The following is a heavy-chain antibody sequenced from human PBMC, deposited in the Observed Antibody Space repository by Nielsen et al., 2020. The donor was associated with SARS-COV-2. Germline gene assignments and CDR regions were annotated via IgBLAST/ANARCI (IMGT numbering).Heavy chain of an antibody. Sequence: GESLKISCAASGFAFSKYAMSWVRQAPGKGLELVSALSGSGGSTYSHYADSVKGRFTISRDNSKNTLYLQMNSLRAEDTAVYYCAKDLVELGVLTPYFDYWGQGALVTVSS. V-gene: IGHV3-23*01. CDR3: AKDLVELGVLTPYFDY. D-gene: IGHD4/OR15-4a*01. J-gene: IGHJ4*02. CDR1: GFAFSKYA. CDR2: LSGSGGST.